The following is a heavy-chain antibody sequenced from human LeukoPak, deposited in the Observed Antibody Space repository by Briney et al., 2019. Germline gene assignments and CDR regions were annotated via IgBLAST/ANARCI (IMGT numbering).Heavy chain of an antibody. CDR3: ARVANQDIVASNFDY. Sequence: ASVKVSCKASGYTFTSYGISWVRQAPGQGLEWMGWISAYNGNTNYAQKLQGRVTMTTDTSTFTAYMELRSLRSDDTAVYSCARVANQDIVASNFDYWGQGTLVTVSS. V-gene: IGHV1-18*01. CDR2: ISAYNGNT. D-gene: IGHD5-12*01. J-gene: IGHJ4*02. CDR1: GYTFTSYG.